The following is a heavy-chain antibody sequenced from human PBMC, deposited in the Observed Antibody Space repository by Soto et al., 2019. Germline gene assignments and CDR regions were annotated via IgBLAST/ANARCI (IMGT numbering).Heavy chain of an antibody. J-gene: IGHJ6*02. Sequence: PSETLSLTCTVSGGSISSGGYYWSWLRQHPGKGLECIGYIYYSGSTYYNPSLKSRVTISVDTSKNQFSLRLSSVTAADTAVYYCARGPLGSGSYYYYGMDVWGQGTTVTVSS. CDR2: IYYSGST. CDR1: GGSISSGGYY. CDR3: ARGPLGSGSYYYYGMDV. D-gene: IGHD3-10*01. V-gene: IGHV4-31*03.